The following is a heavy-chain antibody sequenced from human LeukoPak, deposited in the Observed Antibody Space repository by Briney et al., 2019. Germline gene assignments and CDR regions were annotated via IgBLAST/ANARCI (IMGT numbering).Heavy chain of an antibody. CDR2: INPNSGGT. D-gene: IGHD3-22*01. J-gene: IGHJ5*02. CDR3: ARANPYYYDSSGYSASRRDWFDP. CDR1: GYTFTSYY. Sequence: ASLKVSCKASGYTFTSYYMHWVRQAPGQGLEWMGRINPNSGGTNYAQKFQGRVTMTRDTSISTGYMELRRLRSDDTAVYYCARANPYYYDSSGYSASRRDWFDPWGQGTLVTVSS. V-gene: IGHV1-2*06.